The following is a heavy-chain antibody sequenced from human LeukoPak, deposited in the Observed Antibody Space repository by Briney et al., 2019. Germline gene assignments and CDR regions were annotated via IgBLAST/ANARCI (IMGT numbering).Heavy chain of an antibody. CDR1: GFTFDDYA. V-gene: IGHV3-30*18. Sequence: PGGSLRLSCAASGFTFDDYAMHWVRQAPGKGLEWVAVTSYDGSNKYYADSVKGRFTISRDNSKNTLYLQMNSLRAEDTAVYYCAKDSEGKGGYYDPFDYWGQGTLVTVSS. CDR3: AKDSEGKGGYYDPFDY. CDR2: TSYDGSNK. D-gene: IGHD3-22*01. J-gene: IGHJ4*02.